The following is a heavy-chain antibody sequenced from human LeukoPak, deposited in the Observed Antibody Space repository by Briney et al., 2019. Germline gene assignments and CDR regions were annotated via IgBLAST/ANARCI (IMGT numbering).Heavy chain of an antibody. V-gene: IGHV1-18*01. CDR1: GYTFTSYG. Sequence: ASVKRSCKASGYTFTSYGISWVRQAPGQGLTGMGWISAYNGNTNYAQKHQGRVTMTTDTSTSTAYMELRSLRSADPAVYYCARVTTSSFDYWGQGTLVTVSS. J-gene: IGHJ4*02. CDR2: ISAYNGNT. CDR3: ARVTTSSFDY. D-gene: IGHD4-17*01.